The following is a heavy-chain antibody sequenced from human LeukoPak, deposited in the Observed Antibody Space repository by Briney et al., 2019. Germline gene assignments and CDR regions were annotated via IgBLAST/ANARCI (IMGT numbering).Heavy chain of an antibody. CDR3: AKDYYDSSGLFDY. CDR2: IRYDGSNK. CDR1: GFTFSSYG. Sequence: PGGSLRLSCAASGFTFSSYGMHWVRQAPGKGLEWVAFIRYDGSNKYYADSVKGRFTISRDNSKNTLYLQMSSLRAEDTAVYYCAKDYYDSSGLFDYWGPGTLVTVSS. D-gene: IGHD3-22*01. V-gene: IGHV3-30*02. J-gene: IGHJ4*02.